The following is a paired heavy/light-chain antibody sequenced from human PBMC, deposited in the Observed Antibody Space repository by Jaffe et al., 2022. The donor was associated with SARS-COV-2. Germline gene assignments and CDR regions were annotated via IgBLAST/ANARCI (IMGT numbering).Heavy chain of an antibody. CDR3: VRRSYTGTYVTHFDF. J-gene: IGHJ4*02. CDR2: IYYSGST. Sequence: QLQLQESGPGLVKPSETLSLTCTVSGGSISSHNYYWGWIRQTPGKGLEWIGSIYYSGSTQYNPSLKSRVTISVDTSKNQFSLKLNSVTAADTAVYFCVRRSYTGTYVTHFDFWGQGTLVTVSS. D-gene: IGHD1-26*01. CDR1: GGSISSHNYY. V-gene: IGHV4-39*01.
Light chain of an antibody. V-gene: IGKV4-1*01. Sequence: DIVMTQSPDSLAVSLGERATINCKSSHNILYSSDNKNYFAWYQQKPGQPPKLLIYWASTRESGVPDRFTGSGSGTDFTLTISSLQAEDVAVYYCQQYYSSPPTFGQGTKVEI. CDR1: HNILYSSDNKNY. CDR2: WAS. J-gene: IGKJ1*01. CDR3: QQYYSSPPT.